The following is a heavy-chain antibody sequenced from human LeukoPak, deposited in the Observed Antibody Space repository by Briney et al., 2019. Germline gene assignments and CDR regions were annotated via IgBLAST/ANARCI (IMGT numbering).Heavy chain of an antibody. Sequence: GGSLRLSCAASGFTFSDYYMTWIRQAPGKGLEWVSYISSTGTHTYCADSVKGRFTISRDNAKNSLYLQMNSLRAEDTAVYYCARGGLTTNDYWGQGTLVTVSS. CDR2: ISSTGTHT. D-gene: IGHD3-10*01. CDR1: GFTFSDYY. V-gene: IGHV3-11*05. J-gene: IGHJ4*02. CDR3: ARGGLTTNDY.